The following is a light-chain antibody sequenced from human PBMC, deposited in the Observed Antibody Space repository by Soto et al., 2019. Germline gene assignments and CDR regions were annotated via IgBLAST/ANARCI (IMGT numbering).Light chain of an antibody. CDR2: AAS. V-gene: IGKV1-39*01. Sequence: DIQMTQSPPSLSASVGDRVTITCRASQSISTYLSWYQQKPGEAPNLLIYAASSLQSGVPSRFSGSGSGTDFTLTITSLQPEDFATYYCQQSDSPPRTFGQGTKVEIK. CDR3: QQSDSPPRT. CDR1: QSISTY. J-gene: IGKJ1*01.